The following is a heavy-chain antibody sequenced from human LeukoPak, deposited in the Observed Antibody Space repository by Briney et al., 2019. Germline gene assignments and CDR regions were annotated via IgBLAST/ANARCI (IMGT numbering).Heavy chain of an antibody. D-gene: IGHD6-13*01. CDR3: ARILAAAGTPYYYYYMDV. Sequence: SGPALVKPTQTLTLTCTFSGFSLSTSGMCESWIRQPPGKALEWLARIDWDDDKYYSTSLKTRLTISKDTSKNQVVLTMTNMDPVDTATYYCARILAAAGTPYYYYYMDVWGKGTTVTVSS. V-gene: IGHV2-70*11. CDR1: GFSLSTSGMC. CDR2: IDWDDDK. J-gene: IGHJ6*03.